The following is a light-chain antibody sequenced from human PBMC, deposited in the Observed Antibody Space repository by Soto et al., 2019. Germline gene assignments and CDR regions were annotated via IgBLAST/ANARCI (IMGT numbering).Light chain of an antibody. CDR2: EVS. CDR3: SSYADSNNYV. CDR1: SSDVGTYNH. V-gene: IGLV2-8*01. Sequence: QSVLTQPPSASGSPGQSVTISCSGTSSDVGTYNHVSWYQQHPGKAPKLMIYEVSTRPSGVPDRFSGSKSGNTASLTVSGLQAEDEADYYCSSYADSNNYVFGTGTKITVL. J-gene: IGLJ1*01.